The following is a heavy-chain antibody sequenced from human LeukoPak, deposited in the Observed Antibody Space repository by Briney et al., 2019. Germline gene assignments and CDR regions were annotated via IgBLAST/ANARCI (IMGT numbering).Heavy chain of an antibody. D-gene: IGHD6-13*01. Sequence: GASVKVSCKASGYTFTSYDINWVRQATGQGLEWMGWMNPNSGNTGYAQKFQGKVTMTRNTSISTAYMELSSLRSEDTAVYYCARFFIAANSAPSDAFDIWGQGTMVTVSS. CDR2: MNPNSGNT. J-gene: IGHJ3*02. CDR3: ARFFIAANSAPSDAFDI. V-gene: IGHV1-8*01. CDR1: GYTFTSYD.